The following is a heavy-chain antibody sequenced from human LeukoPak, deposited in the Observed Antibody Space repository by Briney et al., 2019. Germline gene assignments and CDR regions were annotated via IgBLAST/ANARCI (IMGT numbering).Heavy chain of an antibody. J-gene: IGHJ4*02. Sequence: SETLSLTCTVSGGSISRSGYYWGWIRQTPGKGLEWIGSIYYSGSTYYKSSLKSRVTISLDTSKNQFSLKLSSVTAADTAVYYCARDLLYYYDSSGYYGDYFDSWGQGAPVTVSS. CDR2: IYYSGST. D-gene: IGHD3-22*01. V-gene: IGHV4-39*07. CDR3: ARDLLYYYDSSGYYGDYFDS. CDR1: GGSISRSGYY.